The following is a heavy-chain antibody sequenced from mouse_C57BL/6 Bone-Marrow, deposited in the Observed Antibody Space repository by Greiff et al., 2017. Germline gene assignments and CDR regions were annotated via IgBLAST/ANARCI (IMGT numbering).Heavy chain of an antibody. V-gene: IGHV14-2*01. J-gene: IGHJ3*01. CDR2: LDPEDGET. D-gene: IGHD1-1*01. CDR3: ARLSPYYYGSSPWFAY. Sequence: VQLQQSGAELVKPGASVKLSCTASGFNIKDYYMHWVKQRTEQGLAWIGRLDPEDGETKYAPKFQGKATITADTSSNTAYLQLSSLTSEDTAVYYCARLSPYYYGSSPWFAYWGQGTLVTVSA. CDR1: GFNIKDYY.